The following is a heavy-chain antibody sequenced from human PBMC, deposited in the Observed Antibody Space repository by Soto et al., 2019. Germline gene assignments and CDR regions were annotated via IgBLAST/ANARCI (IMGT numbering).Heavy chain of an antibody. CDR1: GGTFSSYA. CDR2: TIPIFGTA. J-gene: IGHJ6*02. D-gene: IGHD2-8*01. V-gene: IGHV1-69*13. CDR3: ARDPGRYCTNGVCYTTEYYYYGMDV. Sequence: SVKVSCNASGGTFSSYAISWVRQAPGQGLEWMGGTIPIFGTANYAQKFQGRVTITADESTSTANMELSSLRSEDTAVYYCARDPGRYCTNGVCYTTEYYYYGMDVWGQGTTVTVSS.